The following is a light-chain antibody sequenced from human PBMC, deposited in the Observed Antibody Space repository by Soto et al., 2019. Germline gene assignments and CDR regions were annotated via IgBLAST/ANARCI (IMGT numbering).Light chain of an antibody. Sequence: EIVLTQAPGTLSLSPGERATLSCRAIQSVSNNYLAWYQQKPGQAPRLLIYGASNRATGIPDRFSGSGSGTYFTLTSSRLEPEDFEVYYCQQYGSSGKFGQGTKVDSK. CDR2: GAS. CDR1: QSVSNNY. V-gene: IGKV3-20*01. CDR3: QQYGSSGK. J-gene: IGKJ1*01.